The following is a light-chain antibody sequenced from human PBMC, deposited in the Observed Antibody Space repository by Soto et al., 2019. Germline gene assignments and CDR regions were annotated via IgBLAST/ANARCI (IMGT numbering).Light chain of an antibody. CDR2: GAS. Sequence: ELLLTQSPGTLSLSPGESATLSCRASQSVSSSYLAWSKQKTGQAPRILIYGASSRATGIPDRLSGSGSGTDLNLTISRLEPEDFAVYYCQQYGSSTGTFGQGTKVDIK. J-gene: IGKJ1*01. V-gene: IGKV3-20*01. CDR3: QQYGSSTGT. CDR1: QSVSSSY.